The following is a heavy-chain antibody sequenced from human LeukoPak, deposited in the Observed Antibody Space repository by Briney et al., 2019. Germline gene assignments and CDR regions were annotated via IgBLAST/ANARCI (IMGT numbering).Heavy chain of an antibody. D-gene: IGHD2-15*01. CDR2: IYYSGST. V-gene: IGHV4-31*03. CDR3: ARGLSGGSCYPN. J-gene: IGHJ4*02. CDR1: GGSISSGGYY. Sequence: SQALSLTCTVSGGSISSGGYYWSWIRQHPGKGLEWIGYIYYSGSTYYNPSLKSRVTISVDTSKNQFSLKLSSVTAADTAVYYCARGLSGGSCYPNWGQGTLVTVSS.